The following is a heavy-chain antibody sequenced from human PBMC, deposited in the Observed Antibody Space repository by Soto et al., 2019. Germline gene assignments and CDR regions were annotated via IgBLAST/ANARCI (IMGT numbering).Heavy chain of an antibody. J-gene: IGHJ4*02. CDR3: ARDPVVPGAIFFDY. V-gene: IGHV1-18*04. CDR2: ISAYNGNT. Sequence: QVQLVQSGAEVKKPGASVKVSCKASGYTFTSYGISWVRQAPGQGLEWMGWISAYNGNTNYAQKLQGRVTMTTNTTTSTAYMELRGLRPGDTGVYYCARDPVVPGAIFFDYWGQGTLVTVSS. D-gene: IGHD2-2*01. CDR1: GYTFTSYG.